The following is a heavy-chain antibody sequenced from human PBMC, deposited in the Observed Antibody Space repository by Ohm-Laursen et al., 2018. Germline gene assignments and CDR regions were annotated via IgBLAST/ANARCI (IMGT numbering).Heavy chain of an antibody. V-gene: IGHV3-21*01. CDR3: ARPYCGGNCSDPIDS. D-gene: IGHD2-21*02. CDR1: GFTFTTYT. J-gene: IGHJ4*02. Sequence: SLRLSCTAPGFTFTTYTMNWLRQAPGKGLEWVSSINFSGRYIYYADSVKGRFTISRDNAKKSLFLQMNSLRVEDTAVYYCARPYCGGNCSDPIDSWGQGTQVTVSS. CDR2: INFSGRYI.